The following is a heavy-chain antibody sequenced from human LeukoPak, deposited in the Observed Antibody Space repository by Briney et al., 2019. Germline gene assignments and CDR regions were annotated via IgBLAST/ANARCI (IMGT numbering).Heavy chain of an antibody. V-gene: IGHV1-2*02. CDR2: INPNSGGT. D-gene: IGHD6-19*01. CDR1: GYTFTGYY. J-gene: IGHJ4*02. CDR3: ARGASGWYSYDFGVYYFDY. Sequence: ASVKVSCKASGYTFTGYYMHWVRQAPGQGLEWMGWINPNSGGTNYAQKFQGRVTMTRDMSISTAYMELSRLRSDDTAVYYCARGASGWYSYDFGVYYFDYWGQGTLVTVSS.